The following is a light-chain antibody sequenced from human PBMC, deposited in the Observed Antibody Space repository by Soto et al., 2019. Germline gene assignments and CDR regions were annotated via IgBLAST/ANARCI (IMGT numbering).Light chain of an antibody. CDR1: HSISNH. J-gene: IGKJ4*01. CDR3: QQYNTWPLN. V-gene: IGKV3-15*01. Sequence: EIVMTQSPATLSLSPGERATLSCRASHSISNHLAWYQHKPGQAPRLLVSGASTRATGIPVRFSGSGSGTEFTLTISSLQSEDFAVYYCQQYNTWPLNFGGGTKVDIK. CDR2: GAS.